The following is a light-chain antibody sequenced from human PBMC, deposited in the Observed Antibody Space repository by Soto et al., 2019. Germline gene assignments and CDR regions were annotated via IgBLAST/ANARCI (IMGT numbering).Light chain of an antibody. V-gene: IGKV1-39*01. Sequence: DIQMTQSPSSLSASVGDRVTITCRASQSITYYLNWYQQKPGKAPKLLIYAASSLQSRVPSRFSVSGSGTDLTLTIISLQPEDFATYYCQQSYSTLLYTFGQGTKLEIK. CDR1: QSITYY. CDR3: QQSYSTLLYT. CDR2: AAS. J-gene: IGKJ2*01.